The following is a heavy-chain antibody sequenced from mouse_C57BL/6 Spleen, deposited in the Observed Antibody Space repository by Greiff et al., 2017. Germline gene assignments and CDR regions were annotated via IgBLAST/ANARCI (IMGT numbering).Heavy chain of an antibody. V-gene: IGHV1-15*01. CDR3: TRPTFITTVVATDYAMDY. Sequence: QVQLQQSGAELVRPGASVTLSCKASGYTFTDYEMHWVKQTPVHGLEWIGAIDPETGGTAYNQKFKGKAILTADKSSSTAYMELRSLTSEDSAVYYCTRPTFITTVVATDYAMDYWGQGTSVTVPS. CDR1: GYTFTDYE. CDR2: IDPETGGT. D-gene: IGHD1-1*01. J-gene: IGHJ4*01.